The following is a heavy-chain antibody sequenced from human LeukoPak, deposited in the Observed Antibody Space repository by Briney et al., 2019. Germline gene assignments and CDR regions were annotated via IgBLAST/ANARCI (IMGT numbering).Heavy chain of an antibody. D-gene: IGHD1-1*01. CDR1: GFSFDDYA. CDR3: AGGTYYYYGMDV. J-gene: IGHJ6*02. V-gene: IGHV3-9*01. Sequence: PGRSLRLSCAASGFSFDDYAMHWVRQAPGKGLEWVSGISWNSGSLDYADPVKGRFTISRDNAKNSLYLQMNSLKAEDTALYYCAGGTYYYYGMDVWGQGTTVTVSS. CDR2: ISWNSGSL.